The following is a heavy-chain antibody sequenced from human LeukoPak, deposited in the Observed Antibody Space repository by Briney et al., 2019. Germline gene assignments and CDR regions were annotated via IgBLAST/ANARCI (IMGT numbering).Heavy chain of an antibody. CDR3: ARGRGYDFWSGSLVDY. CDR1: GGTFSSYA. V-gene: IGHV1-2*02. J-gene: IGHJ4*02. CDR2: INPNSGGT. Sequence: ASVKVSCKASGGTFSSYAISWVRQAPGQGLEGMGWINPNSGGTNYAQKFQGRVTMTRDTSISAAYMELSRLRSDDTAVYYCARGRGYDFWSGSLVDYWGQGTLVTVSS. D-gene: IGHD3-3*01.